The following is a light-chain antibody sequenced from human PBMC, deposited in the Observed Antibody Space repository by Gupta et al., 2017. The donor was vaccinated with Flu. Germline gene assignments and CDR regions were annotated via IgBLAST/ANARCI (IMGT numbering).Light chain of an antibody. CDR2: AAS. J-gene: IGKJ1*01. CDR1: QSITNY. V-gene: IGKV1-39*01. CDR3: RQRDSMPRT. Sequence: DIQMTQSPSSLSASVGDRVTITCRASQSITNYLNWYQQKPGKAPKLLIYAASSLQSGVPSRFSGSGSVTDFTLTISMLQPEDFATYYFRQRDSMPRTFGQWTKVEI.